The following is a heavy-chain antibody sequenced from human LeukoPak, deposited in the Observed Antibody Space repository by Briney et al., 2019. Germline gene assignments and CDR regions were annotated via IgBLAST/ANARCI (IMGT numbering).Heavy chain of an antibody. D-gene: IGHD3-3*01. CDR3: ALLSGYSSDY. V-gene: IGHV1-69*13. CDR2: IIPIFGTA. CDR1: GYTLTELS. J-gene: IGHJ4*02. Sequence: SVKVSCKVSGYTLTELSMHWVRQAPGKGLEWMGGIIPIFGTANYAQKFQGRVTITADESTSTAYMELSSLRSEDTAVYYCALLSGYSSDYWGQGTLVTVSS.